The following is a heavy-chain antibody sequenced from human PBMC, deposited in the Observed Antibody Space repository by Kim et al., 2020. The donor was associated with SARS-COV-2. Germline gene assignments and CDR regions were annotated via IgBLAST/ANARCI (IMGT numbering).Heavy chain of an antibody. CDR1: GFIFGDYA. CDR2: ISWNGDNI. CDR3: AKDHRPRWLFFPDWFDP. Sequence: GGSLRLSCAASGFIFGDYAMHWVRQVPGKGLEWVSGISWNGDNIGYADSVKGRFTIFRDNAKNFLYLQMNSLRADDTAFYYCAKDHRPRWLFFPDWFDPWGQGTLVTVSS. D-gene: IGHD3-22*01. V-gene: IGHV3-9*01. J-gene: IGHJ5*02.